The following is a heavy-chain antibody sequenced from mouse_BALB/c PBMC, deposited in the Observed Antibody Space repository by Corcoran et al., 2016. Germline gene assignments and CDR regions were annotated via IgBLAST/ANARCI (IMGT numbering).Heavy chain of an antibody. J-gene: IGHJ3*01. CDR3: ARYRYDGGFAY. D-gene: IGHD2-14*01. CDR1: GYTFTDYY. CDR2: IYPGSGNT. Sequence: QIQLQQSGPELVKPGASVKISCKASGYTFTDYYINWVKQKPGQGLEWIGWIYPGSGNTKYNEKFKGKATLTVDTSSSTAYMQLSSLTSEDTAVYFCARYRYDGGFAYWGQGTLVTVSA. V-gene: IGHV1-84*02.